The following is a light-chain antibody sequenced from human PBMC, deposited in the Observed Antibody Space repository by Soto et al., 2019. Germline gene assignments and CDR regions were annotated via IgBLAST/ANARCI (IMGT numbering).Light chain of an antibody. CDR1: SSDVGGYNH. Sequence: QSVLTQPASVSGSPGQAITISRTGTSSDVGGYNHVSWYQHSPGKAPKLILFAVSDRPSGVSHRFSGSKSGNTASLTISGLQADHEADYYCCSYTSLSTVVFGGGTQLTVL. CDR3: CSYTSLSTVV. CDR2: AVS. J-gene: IGLJ2*01. V-gene: IGLV2-14*01.